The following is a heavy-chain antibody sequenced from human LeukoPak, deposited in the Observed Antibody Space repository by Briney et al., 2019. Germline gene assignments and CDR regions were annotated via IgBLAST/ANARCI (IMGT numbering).Heavy chain of an antibody. V-gene: IGHV3-30*18. J-gene: IGHJ4*02. CDR3: AKDDPVTTGAFDY. D-gene: IGHD4-17*01. Sequence: RGSLRLSCAASGFTFSSYGMHWVRQAPGKGLEWVAVISYDGSNKYYADSVEGRFTISRDNSKNTLYLQMNSLRAEDTAVYYCAKDDPVTTGAFDYWGQGTLVTVSS. CDR2: ISYDGSNK. CDR1: GFTFSSYG.